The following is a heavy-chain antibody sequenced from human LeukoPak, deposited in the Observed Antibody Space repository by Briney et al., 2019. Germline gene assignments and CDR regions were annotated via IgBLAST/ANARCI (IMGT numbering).Heavy chain of an antibody. V-gene: IGHV1-3*01. Sequence: RASVKVSCKASGYTFTTYAMHWVRQAPGQRLEWMGWINAVNGNTKYSQKFQGRVTITRDTSASTAYMELSSLRSEDTAVYYCATDPGVGAFDYWGQGTLVTVSS. J-gene: IGHJ4*02. CDR2: INAVNGNT. CDR1: GYTFTTYA. D-gene: IGHD3-3*01. CDR3: ATDPGVGAFDY.